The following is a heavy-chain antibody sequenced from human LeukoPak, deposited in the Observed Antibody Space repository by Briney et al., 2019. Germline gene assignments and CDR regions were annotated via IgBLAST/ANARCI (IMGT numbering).Heavy chain of an antibody. CDR2: ISSSSSYI. V-gene: IGHV3-21*01. D-gene: IGHD1-26*01. CDR1: GFTFSGYD. J-gene: IGHJ4*02. Sequence: GGSLRLSCAVSGFTFSGYDMNWVRQAPGKGLEWVSSISSSSSYIFYADSVKGRFTISRDNAKNSLFLQMNSLRVEDTAMYYCASYFSGSYSFDFWGQGTLVTVSS. CDR3: ASYFSGSYSFDF.